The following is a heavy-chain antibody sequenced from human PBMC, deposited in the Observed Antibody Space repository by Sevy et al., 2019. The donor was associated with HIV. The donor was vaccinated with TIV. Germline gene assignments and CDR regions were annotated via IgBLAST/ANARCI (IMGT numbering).Heavy chain of an antibody. CDR1: GFTFSNYA. J-gene: IGHJ4*02. V-gene: IGHV3-23*01. Sequence: GGSLRLSCAASGFTFSNYAMNWVRQAPGKGLEWVSGISGSGGSGNKTNYADPVKGRLTISRDDSKNSLYLQLISLRAEDTAIYYCARKYDSSGYFDYWGQGTLVTVSS. D-gene: IGHD3-22*01. CDR2: ISGSGGSGNKT. CDR3: ARKYDSSGYFDY.